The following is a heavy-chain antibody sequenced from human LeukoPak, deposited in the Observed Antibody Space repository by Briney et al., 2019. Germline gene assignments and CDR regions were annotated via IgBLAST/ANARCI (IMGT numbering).Heavy chain of an antibody. CDR2: IGTAGEI. D-gene: IGHD3-10*01. Sequence: GGSLRLSCAASGFTFSSYDIHWVRQATGKGLEWVSGIGTAGEIYYPGSVKGRFTISRDNAKNSLYLQMNSLRAEDMALYYCAKGARGYYYYMDVWGKGTTVTVSS. CDR3: AKGARGYYYYMDV. V-gene: IGHV3-13*01. J-gene: IGHJ6*03. CDR1: GFTFSSYD.